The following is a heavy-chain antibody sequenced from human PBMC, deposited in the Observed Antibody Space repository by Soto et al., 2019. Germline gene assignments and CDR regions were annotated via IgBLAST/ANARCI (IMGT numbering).Heavy chain of an antibody. Sequence: FGPTLVNPTQTLTLTCTFSGFSLSTSGMCVSWIRQPPGKALEWLALIDWGDDKYYSTSLKTRLTISKDTSKNQVVLTMTNMDPVDTATYYCARILIAAAGSGYYYGMDVWGQGTTVTVSS. CDR1: GFSLSTSGMC. J-gene: IGHJ6*02. D-gene: IGHD6-13*01. CDR3: ARILIAAAGSGYYYGMDV. V-gene: IGHV2-70*01. CDR2: IDWGDDK.